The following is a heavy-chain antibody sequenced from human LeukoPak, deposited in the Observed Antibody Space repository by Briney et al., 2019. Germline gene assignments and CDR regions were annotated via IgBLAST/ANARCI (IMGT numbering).Heavy chain of an antibody. CDR3: AKQLGYCSDGSCYFPY. D-gene: IGHD2-15*01. CDR1: GGSFSGYY. Sequence: PSETLSLTCAVYGGSFSGYYWSWIRQPPGKGLEWIGEINHSGSTNYNPSLKSRVTISVDTSKNQFSLKLSSVTAADTAVYYCAKQLGYCSDGSCYFPYWGQGTLVTVSS. J-gene: IGHJ4*02. CDR2: INHSGST. V-gene: IGHV4-34*01.